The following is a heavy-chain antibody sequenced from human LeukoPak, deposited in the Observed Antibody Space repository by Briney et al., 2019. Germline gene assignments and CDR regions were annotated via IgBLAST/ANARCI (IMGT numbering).Heavy chain of an antibody. D-gene: IGHD2-2*01. V-gene: IGHV1-3*01. CDR3: ARDRIVVVLAAIRPYNWFDP. CDR2: INAGNGNT. Sequence: GASVKVSCKASGYTFTSYAMHWVRQAPGQRLEWMGWINAGNGNTKYSQKFQGRVTITRDTSASTAYMELSSLRSEDTAVYYCARDRIVVVLAAIRPYNWFDPWGQGTLVTVSS. CDR1: GYTFTSYA. J-gene: IGHJ5*02.